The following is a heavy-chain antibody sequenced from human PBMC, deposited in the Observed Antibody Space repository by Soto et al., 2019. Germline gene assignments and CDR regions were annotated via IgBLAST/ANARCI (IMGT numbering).Heavy chain of an antibody. CDR2: ISSSSTI. D-gene: IGHD3-22*01. CDR3: GGDSSGYFYPDAFDI. V-gene: IGHV3-48*02. J-gene: IGHJ3*02. CDR1: GFTFSTYG. Sequence: GGSLRLSCAASGFTFSTYGMNWVRQAPGKGLEWVSYISSSSTIYYADSVKGRFTISRDNAKNSLYLQMNSLRDEDTAVYYCGGDSSGYFYPDAFDIWGQGTMVTVSS.